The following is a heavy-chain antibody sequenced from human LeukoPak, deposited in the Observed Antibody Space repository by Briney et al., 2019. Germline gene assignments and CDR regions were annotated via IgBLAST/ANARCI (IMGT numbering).Heavy chain of an antibody. CDR3: ARHGGGSTISYPLDY. J-gene: IGHJ4*02. D-gene: IGHD3-16*01. CDR1: GGSISSSSYY. V-gene: IGHV4-39*01. Sequence: PSETLSLTCTVSGGSISSSSYYWGWIRQPPGKGLEWIGSIYYSGSTYYNPSLKSRVTISVDTSKNQFSLKLSSVTAADTAVYYCARHGGGSTISYPLDYWGQGTLVTVSS. CDR2: IYYSGST.